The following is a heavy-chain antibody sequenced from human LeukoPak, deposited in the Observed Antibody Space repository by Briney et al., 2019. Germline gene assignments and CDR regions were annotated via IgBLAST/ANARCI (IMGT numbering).Heavy chain of an antibody. J-gene: IGHJ4*02. CDR2: SHYSGST. V-gene: IGHV4-59*08. CDR3: ARGATGIAVAGTTPVGCDY. Sequence: SETLSLTCTVSRGSISTYYWSWIRQPPGKGLEWIGCSHYSGSTNYNPSLKSRVTISVDTPKNQFSLKLSSVTAADTAVYYCARGATGIAVAGTTPVGCDYWGQGTLVTVSS. D-gene: IGHD6-19*01. CDR1: RGSISTYY.